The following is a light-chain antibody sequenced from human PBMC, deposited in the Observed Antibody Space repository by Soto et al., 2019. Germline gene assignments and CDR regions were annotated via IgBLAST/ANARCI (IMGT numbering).Light chain of an antibody. CDR1: QSISSW. J-gene: IGKJ4*01. CDR2: KAS. V-gene: IGKV1-5*03. CDR3: QQYERYPMT. Sequence: DSQMTQYLSTLSASVGDRVTITCRASQSISSWLAWYQQKPGKAPKLLISKASTLQSGVPPRFSGSGYGTEFTLTISSLQPDDFATYYCQQYERYPMTFGGGTKVDIK.